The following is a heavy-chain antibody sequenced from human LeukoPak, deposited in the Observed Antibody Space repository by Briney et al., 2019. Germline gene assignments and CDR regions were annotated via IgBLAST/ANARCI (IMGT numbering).Heavy chain of an antibody. CDR2: ISYDGGNK. CDR1: GFTFSSYA. J-gene: IGHJ4*02. V-gene: IGHV3-30*04. Sequence: GGSLRLSCAASGFTFSSYAMHLVRQDPGKGLEGVAVISYDGGNKYYADSVRGRFTISRDNSKNTLYLQMNSLRTEDTAVYYCATATIFGVVLYYWGQGTLVTVSS. D-gene: IGHD3-3*01. CDR3: ATATIFGVVLYY.